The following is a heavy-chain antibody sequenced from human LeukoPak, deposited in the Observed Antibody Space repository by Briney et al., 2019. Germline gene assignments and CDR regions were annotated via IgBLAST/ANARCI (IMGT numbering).Heavy chain of an antibody. V-gene: IGHV3-23*01. J-gene: IGHJ4*02. D-gene: IGHD3-9*01. CDR3: ARSTSSEYDIYHFDY. CDR2: LSNTGGTT. Sequence: GGSLRLSCAASGFSFSSYAMSWVRQAPGKGLEWVSSLSNTGGTTYYADSVKGRFTISRDNSRNTLYLQMNSLRAEDTAVYYCARSTSSEYDIYHFDYWGQGTLVTVSS. CDR1: GFSFSSYA.